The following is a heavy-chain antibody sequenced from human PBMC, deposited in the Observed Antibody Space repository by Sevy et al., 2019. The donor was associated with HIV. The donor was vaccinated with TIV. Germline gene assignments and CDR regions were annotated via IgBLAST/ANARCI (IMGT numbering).Heavy chain of an antibody. CDR1: GFTFSSYS. D-gene: IGHD2-15*01. Sequence: GGSLRLSCAVSGFTFSSYSMIWVRQAPRKGLEWVSSISGSSNYIYYPDSVKGRFTISRDNAKNSLYLQMNSLRAEDTAVYYCARVTAYCSGGSCYSTMGADVWGQGTTVTVSS. CDR3: ARVTAYCSGGSCYSTMGADV. V-gene: IGHV3-21*01. J-gene: IGHJ6*02. CDR2: ISGSSNYI.